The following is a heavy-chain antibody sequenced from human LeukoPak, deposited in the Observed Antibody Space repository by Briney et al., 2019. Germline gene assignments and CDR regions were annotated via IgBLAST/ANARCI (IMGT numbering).Heavy chain of an antibody. D-gene: IGHD3-9*01. CDR1: GFTFSDYY. CDR3: ARDGVLRYSIPGDYYYGMDV. J-gene: IGHJ6*02. V-gene: IGHV3-11*01. CDR2: ISSSGSTI. Sequence: GGSLRLSCAASGFTFSDYYMSWIRQAPGKGLEWVSYISSSGSTIYYADSVKGRFTISRDNAKNSLYLQMNSLRAEDTAVYYCARDGVLRYSIPGDYYYGMDVWGQGATVTGSS.